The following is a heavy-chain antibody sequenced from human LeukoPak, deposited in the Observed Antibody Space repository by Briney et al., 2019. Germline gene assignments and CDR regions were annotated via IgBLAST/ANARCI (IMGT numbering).Heavy chain of an antibody. J-gene: IGHJ6*03. CDR3: AREGEGSSWYYYYYYYMDV. Sequence: GGSLRLSCAASGFTFSSYWMSWVRQAPGKGLEWVANIKQDGSEKYYVDSVKGRFTISRDNAKNSLYLQMNSLRAEDTAVYYCAREGEGSSWYYYYYYYMDVWGKGTTVTVSS. V-gene: IGHV3-7*01. CDR1: GFTFSSYW. CDR2: IKQDGSEK. D-gene: IGHD6-13*01.